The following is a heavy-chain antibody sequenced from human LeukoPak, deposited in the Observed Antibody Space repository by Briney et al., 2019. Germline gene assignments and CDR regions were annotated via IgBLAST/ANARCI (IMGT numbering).Heavy chain of an antibody. J-gene: IGHJ3*01. CDR3: AKIPAAIPRGAFDL. Sequence: GGSLRLSCAASGFTFSSYWMSWVRQAPGKGLEWVANIKQDGSEKYYVDSVKGRFTISRDNAKNSLYLQMNSLRAEDTAVYYCAKIPAAIPRGAFDLWGQGTVVTVSS. V-gene: IGHV3-7*01. D-gene: IGHD2-2*01. CDR2: IKQDGSEK. CDR1: GFTFSSYW.